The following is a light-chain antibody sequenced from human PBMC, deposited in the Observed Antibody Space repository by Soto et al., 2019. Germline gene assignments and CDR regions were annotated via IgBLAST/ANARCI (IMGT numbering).Light chain of an antibody. CDR1: GSDVGTYNY. Sequence: SALTQPPSASGSPGQSIYISCTGTGSDVGTYNYVSWYQQHPGKAPKLIIYEVSKRPSGVPDRFSGSKSGNTASLTVSGLQAEDEAEYYCSSYAGSNNLGVFGTGTKATVL. J-gene: IGLJ1*01. V-gene: IGLV2-8*01. CDR2: EVS. CDR3: SSYAGSNNLGV.